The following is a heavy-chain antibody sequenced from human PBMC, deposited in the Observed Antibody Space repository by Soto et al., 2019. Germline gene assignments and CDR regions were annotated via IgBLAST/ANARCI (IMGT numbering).Heavy chain of an antibody. J-gene: IGHJ5*01. Sequence: GSLRLSCAASGFTFSGYVMTWVRQAPGEGLEWVSGISGSGDRTYYADSVKGRFTISRDNSKNTVYLQMNTLRAEDTAVYYCAKSGDIAGIDSWGQGTLVTVSS. D-gene: IGHD6-13*01. CDR1: GFTFSGYV. CDR3: AKSGDIAGIDS. V-gene: IGHV3-23*01. CDR2: ISGSGDRT.